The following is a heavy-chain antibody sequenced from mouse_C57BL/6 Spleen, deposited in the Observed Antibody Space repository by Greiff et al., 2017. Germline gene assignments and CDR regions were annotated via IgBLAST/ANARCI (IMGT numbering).Heavy chain of an antibody. Sequence: VQLQQPGAELVMPGASVKLSCKASGYTFTSYWMHWVKQRPGQGLEWIGEIDPSDSYTNYNQKFKGKSTLTVDKSSSTAYMQLSSLTSEDSAVYYCARAPYYGSSDGFAYWGQGTLVTVSA. CDR3: ARAPYYGSSDGFAY. J-gene: IGHJ3*01. CDR2: IDPSDSYT. V-gene: IGHV1-69*01. CDR1: GYTFTSYW. D-gene: IGHD1-1*01.